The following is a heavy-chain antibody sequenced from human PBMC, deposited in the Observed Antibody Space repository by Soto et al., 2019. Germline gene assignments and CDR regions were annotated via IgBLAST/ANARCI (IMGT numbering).Heavy chain of an antibody. CDR1: GGSISSGGYY. J-gene: IGHJ6*02. CDR2: IYYSGST. V-gene: IGHV4-31*03. D-gene: IGHD2-15*01. Sequence: QVQLQESGPGLVKLSQTLSLTCTVSGGSISSGGYYWSWIRQHPGKGLEWIGYIYYSGSTYYNPSLKSRVTISVDTSKNQFSLKLSSVTAADTAVYYCARDNMVVAASPPYGMDVWGQGTTVTVSS. CDR3: ARDNMVVAASPPYGMDV.